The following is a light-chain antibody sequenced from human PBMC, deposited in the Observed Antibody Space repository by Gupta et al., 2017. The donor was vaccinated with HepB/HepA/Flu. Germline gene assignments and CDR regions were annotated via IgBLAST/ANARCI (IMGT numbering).Light chain of an antibody. CDR2: GNS. V-gene: IGLV1-40*01. CDR3: QSYDSSLSEV. CDR1: SSNIVAAYD. J-gene: IGLJ1*01. Sequence: QSVLTRPPSVSGAPGERVTISSTGSSSNIVAAYDVHWYQQLPAPAPKLLIYGNSNRPSGVPDRFSCSKACTSASLAITGLQAEDEADYYCQSYDSSLSEVFGTGTKVTVL.